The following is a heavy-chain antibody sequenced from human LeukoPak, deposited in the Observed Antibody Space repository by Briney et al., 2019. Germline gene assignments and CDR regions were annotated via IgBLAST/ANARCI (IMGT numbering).Heavy chain of an antibody. Sequence: GGSLKLSCAASGFTFSSYGMHWVRQAPGKGLEWVAVIWYDGSNKYYADSVKGRFTISRDNSKNTLYLQMNSLRAEDTAVYYCARGGSGSHVNYYYGMDVWGQGTTVTVSS. CDR2: IWYDGSNK. D-gene: IGHD1-26*01. CDR3: ARGGSGSHVNYYYGMDV. CDR1: GFTFSSYG. J-gene: IGHJ6*02. V-gene: IGHV3-33*01.